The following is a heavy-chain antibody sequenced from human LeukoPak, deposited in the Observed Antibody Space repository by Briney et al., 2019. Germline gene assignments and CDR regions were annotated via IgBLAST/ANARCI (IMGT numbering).Heavy chain of an antibody. CDR1: GFTFSSYS. CDR3: ARAPPGDYVWGSYRSTPFDY. Sequence: PGGSLRLSCAASGFTFSSYSMNWVRRAPGKGLEWVSYISSSSSTIYYADSVKGRFTISRDNAKNSLYLQMNSLRDEDTAVYYCARAPPGDYVWGSYRSTPFDYWGQGTLVTVSS. D-gene: IGHD3-16*02. J-gene: IGHJ4*02. CDR2: ISSSSSTI. V-gene: IGHV3-48*02.